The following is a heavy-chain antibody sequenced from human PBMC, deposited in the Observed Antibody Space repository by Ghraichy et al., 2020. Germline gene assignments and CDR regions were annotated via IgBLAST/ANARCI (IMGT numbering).Heavy chain of an antibody. J-gene: IGHJ6*02. CDR1: GFTFRSYT. CDR3: ARDAPTIFGVVTPDDYHGMDV. V-gene: IGHV3-21*06. CDR2: ISGDSSYI. Sequence: ESLNISCAASGFTFRSYTMNWVRQAPGKGLEWVSSISGDSSYIFYAESVKGRFTISRDNSNNSLSLQMDSLRAEDTAVYYCARDAPTIFGVVTPDDYHGMDVWGQGTTVTVSS. D-gene: IGHD3-3*01.